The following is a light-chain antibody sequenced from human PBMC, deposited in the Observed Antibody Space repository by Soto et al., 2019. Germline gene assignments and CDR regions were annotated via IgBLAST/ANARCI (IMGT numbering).Light chain of an antibody. CDR3: QQYGSSPPIT. CDR1: QSVSSSY. V-gene: IGKV3-20*01. CDR2: GAS. Sequence: EIVLTQSPGTLSLSPGERATLSCRASQSVSSSYLAWYQQKPGQAPRLLIYGASSRATGIPDRFSGSGSGTDFTLTISRLEPEDFAVYYCQQYGSSPPITLGQGTRLEIK. J-gene: IGKJ5*01.